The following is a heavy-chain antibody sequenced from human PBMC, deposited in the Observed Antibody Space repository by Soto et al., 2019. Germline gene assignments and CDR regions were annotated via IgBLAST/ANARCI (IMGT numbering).Heavy chain of an antibody. CDR2: IYYSGST. V-gene: IGHV4-31*03. CDR3: ARVGTYYYDSSGYSLFDI. Sequence: PSATLSLTCTVSGGSISSGGYYWSWIRQHPGKGLEWIGYIYYSGSTYYNPSLKSRVTISVDTSKNHFSLKLSSVTAADTALYYCARVGTYYYDSSGYSLFDIWGQGTMVTVSS. CDR1: GGSISSGGYY. D-gene: IGHD3-22*01. J-gene: IGHJ3*02.